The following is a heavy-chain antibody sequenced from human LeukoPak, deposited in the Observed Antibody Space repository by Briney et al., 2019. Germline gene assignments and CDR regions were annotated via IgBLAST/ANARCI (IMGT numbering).Heavy chain of an antibody. D-gene: IGHD1-26*01. CDR3: AREERGSYYRLDY. Sequence: SETLSLACTVSGVSISSYYWSWIRQPAGKGLEWIGRIHTSGSTKYNPSLKSRVTMSVDTSKNQFSLKLSSVTAADTAVHYCAREERGSYYRLDYWGQGTLVTVSS. V-gene: IGHV4-4*07. CDR1: GVSISSYY. J-gene: IGHJ4*02. CDR2: IHTSGST.